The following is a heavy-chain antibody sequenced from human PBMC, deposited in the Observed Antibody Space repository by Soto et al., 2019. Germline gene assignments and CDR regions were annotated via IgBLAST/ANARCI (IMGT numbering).Heavy chain of an antibody. V-gene: IGHV3-64*04. D-gene: IGHD2-2*02. Sequence: GGSLRLSCSASGFTFSTYAMHLVRQPPGKGLQYVSVISSNGGSTYYADSVKGRFTISRDNPKNTLYLQVNSLRAEDTAVYYCARTPPYCSSTSCYIDYWGQGTLVTVSS. J-gene: IGHJ4*02. CDR3: ARTPPYCSSTSCYIDY. CDR1: GFTFSTYA. CDR2: ISSNGGST.